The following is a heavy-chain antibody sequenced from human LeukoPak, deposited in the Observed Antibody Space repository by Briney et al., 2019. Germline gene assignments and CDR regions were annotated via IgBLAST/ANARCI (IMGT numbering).Heavy chain of an antibody. CDR3: ARDRLGDGYIREFDS. Sequence: ETLSLTCAVSGGSISSSNWWSWARQAPGKGLEWVSSISSSSSYIYYADSVKGRFTISRDNAKNSLYLHMNSLRAEDTAIYYCARDRLGDGYIREFDSWGQGTLVIVSS. J-gene: IGHJ4*02. CDR2: ISSSSSYI. D-gene: IGHD5-24*01. CDR1: GGSISSSN. V-gene: IGHV3-21*01.